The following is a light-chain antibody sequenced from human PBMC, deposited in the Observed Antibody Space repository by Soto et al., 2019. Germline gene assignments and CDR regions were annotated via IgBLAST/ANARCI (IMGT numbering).Light chain of an antibody. Sequence: DIQMTQSPSTLSASLGDRVTITCRASQSIINWLSCYQHKPGKAPKVLIYDASSLESGVTSRFSGSGSATEFILTISSLQPDDFATYHCQHYGGVWTFGQGTKVDIK. V-gene: IGKV1-5*01. CDR1: QSIINW. CDR2: DAS. J-gene: IGKJ1*01. CDR3: QHYGGVWT.